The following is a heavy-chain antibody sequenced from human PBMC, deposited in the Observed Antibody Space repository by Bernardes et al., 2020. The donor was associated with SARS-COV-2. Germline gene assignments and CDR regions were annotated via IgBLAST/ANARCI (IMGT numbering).Heavy chain of an antibody. Sequence: GGSLRLSCSGSVFTFSEYPMHWVRQAPGKGLEYVSRISNYGGTTHYADSVKGRFTISGDNSKNTMYLQMSSLRVEDTAVYFCVKERPTGDYWGQGTLVTVSS. CDR2: ISNYGGTT. CDR1: VFTFSEYP. V-gene: IGHV3-64D*06. J-gene: IGHJ4*02. CDR3: VKERPTGDY.